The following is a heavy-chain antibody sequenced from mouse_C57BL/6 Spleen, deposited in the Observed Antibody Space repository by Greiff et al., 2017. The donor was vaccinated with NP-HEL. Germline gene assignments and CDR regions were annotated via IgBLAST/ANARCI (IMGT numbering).Heavy chain of an antibody. CDR3: ARDHQGYFDY. Sequence: VKLQESGPELVKPGASVKISCKASGYAFSSSWMNWVKQRPGKGLEWIGRIYPGDGDTNYNGKFKGKATLTADKSSSTAYMQLSSLTSEDSAVYFCARDHQGYFDYWGQGTTLTVSS. CDR2: IYPGDGDT. J-gene: IGHJ2*01. V-gene: IGHV1-82*01. CDR1: GYAFSSSW.